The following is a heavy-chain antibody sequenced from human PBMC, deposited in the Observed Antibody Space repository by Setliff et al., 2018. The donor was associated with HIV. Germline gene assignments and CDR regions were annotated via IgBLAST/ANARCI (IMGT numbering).Heavy chain of an antibody. V-gene: IGHV4-34*01. J-gene: IGHJ6*02. D-gene: IGHD4-4*01. Sequence: PSETLSLTCAVYGGSFSGYYWSWIRQPPGKGLEWIGEINHSGSTNYNPSLKSRLTISLDTSKNQFSLKLSSVTAADTAVYYCATHASTVQDAMDVWGQGTTVTVSS. CDR2: INHSGST. CDR1: GGSFSGYY. CDR3: ATHASTVQDAMDV.